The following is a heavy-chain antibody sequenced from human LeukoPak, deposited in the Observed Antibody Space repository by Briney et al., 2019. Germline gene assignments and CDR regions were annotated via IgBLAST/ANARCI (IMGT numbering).Heavy chain of an antibody. CDR1: GFTFSSYE. J-gene: IGHJ3*02. V-gene: IGHV3-21*01. Sequence: GGSLRLSCAASGFTFSSYEMNWVRQAPGKGLEWVSSISTSSSYIYYADSVKGRFTISRHNAKNSLYLQMDSLRAEDTAVYYCASETKRAYSYGSPTDAFDIWGQGTMVTVSS. D-gene: IGHD5-18*01. CDR3: ASETKRAYSYGSPTDAFDI. CDR2: ISTSSSYI.